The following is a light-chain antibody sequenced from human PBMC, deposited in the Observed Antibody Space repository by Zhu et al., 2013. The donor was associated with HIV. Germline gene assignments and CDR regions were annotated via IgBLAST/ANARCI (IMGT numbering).Light chain of an antibody. CDR1: QSVGSSY. J-gene: IGKJ3*01. Sequence: EIVLTQSPATLSLSPGERATVSCRASQSVGSSYLAWYQQKPGQAPRLLIYGTSSRATGIPDRFSGSGSGTDFTLTISRLEPEDFAVYYCQQYGSSPLFSFGPGTKVDIK. CDR3: QQYGSSPLFS. CDR2: GTS. V-gene: IGKV3-20*01.